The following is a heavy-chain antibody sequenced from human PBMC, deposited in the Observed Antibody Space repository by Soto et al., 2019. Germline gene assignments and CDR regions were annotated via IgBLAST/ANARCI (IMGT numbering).Heavy chain of an antibody. V-gene: IGHV3-23*01. CDR3: AKGSGNYYGSGTYPEFDY. D-gene: IGHD3-10*01. J-gene: IGHJ4*02. CDR1: GLTFSNYA. CDR2: ISGAGGGT. Sequence: GGSLRLSCAASGLTFSNYALTWVRQAPGKGLEWVSTISGAGGGTYYADSVKGHFTISRDNSKNTLFLQMNTLRAEDTAVYYCAKGSGNYYGSGTYPEFDYWGQGTLVTVSS.